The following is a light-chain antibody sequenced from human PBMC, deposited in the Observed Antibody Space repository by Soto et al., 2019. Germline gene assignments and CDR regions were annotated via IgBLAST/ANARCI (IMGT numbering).Light chain of an antibody. J-gene: IGKJ5*01. Sequence: ETVMTQSPGTLSLSPGERATLSCRASQSVSSNYLAWYQQKPGRAPRLLIYGASSRATGIPDRFSGSGTGTAFSLTIPRLEPEDVAVYDCQQYGNSPITFGQGPRLEI. CDR1: QSVSSNY. CDR3: QQYGNSPIT. CDR2: GAS. V-gene: IGKV3-20*01.